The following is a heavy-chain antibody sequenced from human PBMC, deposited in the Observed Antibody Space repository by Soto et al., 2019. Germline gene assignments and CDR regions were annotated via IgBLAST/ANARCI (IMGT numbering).Heavy chain of an antibody. D-gene: IGHD3-22*01. CDR1: GASVSHGY. Sequence: QMQLQASGPGLVKPSETLSLTCNVSGASVSHGYWSWIRQPPGKALEWIGFMYFGGSFNYNPSLTGRATISGETSKTQFSMKLTSVTASDTAVYYCARSYYDSTGFAVDPWGQGTLVTVSS. CDR3: ARSYYDSTGFAVDP. CDR2: MYFGGSF. J-gene: IGHJ5*02. V-gene: IGHV4-59*02.